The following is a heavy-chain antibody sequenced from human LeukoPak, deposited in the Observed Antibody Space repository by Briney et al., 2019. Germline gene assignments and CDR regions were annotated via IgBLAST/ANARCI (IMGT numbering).Heavy chain of an antibody. CDR1: GYTFTGYY. CDR3: ARVSGTMVRGVRLYNWFDP. D-gene: IGHD3-10*01. Sequence: ASVKVSCKASGYTFTGYYMHWVRQPPGQGLEWMGWINPNSGGTNYAQKFQGRVTMTRDTSISTAYMELSRLRSDDTAVYYCARVSGTMVRGVRLYNWFDPWGQGTLVTVSS. V-gene: IGHV1-2*02. CDR2: INPNSGGT. J-gene: IGHJ5*02.